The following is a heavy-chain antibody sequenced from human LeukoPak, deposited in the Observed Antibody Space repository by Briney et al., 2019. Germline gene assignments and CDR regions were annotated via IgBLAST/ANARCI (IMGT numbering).Heavy chain of an antibody. CDR1: GGSISSYY. V-gene: IGHV4-59*01. Sequence: SETLSLTCTVSGGSISSYYWSWIRQPPGKGLEWIGYIYYSGSTNYNPSLKSRVTISVDTSKNQFSLKLSSVTAADTAVYYCARYEGESSSWYTGYYGMDVWGQGTTVTVSS. J-gene: IGHJ6*02. D-gene: IGHD6-13*01. CDR2: IYYSGST. CDR3: ARYEGESSSWYTGYYGMDV.